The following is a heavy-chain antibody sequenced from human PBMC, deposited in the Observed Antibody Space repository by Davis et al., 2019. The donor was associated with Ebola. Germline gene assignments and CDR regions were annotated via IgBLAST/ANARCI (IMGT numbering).Heavy chain of an antibody. J-gene: IGHJ4*02. D-gene: IGHD2-15*01. CDR2: IYYSGST. CDR1: GGSISSSSYY. V-gene: IGHV4-61*05. Sequence: GSLRLSCTVSGGSISSSSYYWGWIRQPPGKGLEWIGYIYYSGSTNYNPSLKSRVTISVDTSKNQFSLKLSSVTAADTAVYYCARLGEYCSGGSCYSGLDYWGQGTLVTVSS. CDR3: ARLGEYCSGGSCYSGLDY.